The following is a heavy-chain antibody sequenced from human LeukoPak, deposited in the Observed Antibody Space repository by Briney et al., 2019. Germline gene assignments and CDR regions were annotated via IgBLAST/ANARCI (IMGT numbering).Heavy chain of an antibody. CDR1: GFPFSSYG. Sequence: PGGSLRLSCAASGFPFSSYGMHWVRQAPGKGLVWVAFIRYDGSDKYYADSVKGRLTISRDNSKNTLYLQMNSLRAEDTAVYYCAREGVGVRWGIYRNYEGSDYWGQGTLVTVSS. J-gene: IGHJ4*02. D-gene: IGHD4-11*01. CDR2: IRYDGSDK. CDR3: AREGVGVRWGIYRNYEGSDY. V-gene: IGHV3-30*02.